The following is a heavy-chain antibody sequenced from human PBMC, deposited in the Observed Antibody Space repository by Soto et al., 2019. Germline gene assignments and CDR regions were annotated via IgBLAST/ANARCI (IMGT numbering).Heavy chain of an antibody. CDR1: GFTFSSYS. CDR3: ARDPDYSNYYYYGMDV. V-gene: IGHV3-21*01. CDR2: ISSSSSYI. J-gene: IGHJ6*02. Sequence: PGGSLRLCCAASGFTFSSYSMNGVRQAPGKGLEWVSSISSSSSYIYYADSVKGRFTISRDNAKNSLYLQMNSLRAEDTAVYYCARDPDYSNYYYYGMDVWGQGTTVTVSS. D-gene: IGHD4-4*01.